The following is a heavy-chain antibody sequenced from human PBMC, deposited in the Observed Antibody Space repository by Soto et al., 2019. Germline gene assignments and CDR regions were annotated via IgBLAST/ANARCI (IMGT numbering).Heavy chain of an antibody. D-gene: IGHD2-15*01. CDR3: ARCYCSVGSCYTCWHFDL. V-gene: IGHV1-18*01. CDR2: IGPYNGNT. Sequence: QVHLVQSGGEVKKPGASVKVSCKASGYTFNKYGISWVRQAPGQGLEWMGWIGPYNGNTDHAQNFQGRVTMTTDTSTNTAYMELRSLRSDDTALYYCARCYCSVGSCYTCWHFDLWGRGTLVTVSS. J-gene: IGHJ2*01. CDR1: GYTFNKYG.